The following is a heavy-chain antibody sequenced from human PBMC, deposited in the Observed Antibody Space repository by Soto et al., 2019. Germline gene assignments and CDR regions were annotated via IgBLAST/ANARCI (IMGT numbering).Heavy chain of an antibody. CDR1: GYTFSSYG. CDR2: ISAYNGNT. Sequence: ASVTGSCTASGYTFSSYGISWGLQAPGQGLEWMGWISAYNGNTNYAQKLQGRVTMTTDTSTSTAYMELRSLRSDDTAVYYCARVYGYDAFDIWVQGTMVTVSS. J-gene: IGHJ3*02. V-gene: IGHV1-18*01. CDR3: ARVYGYDAFDI. D-gene: IGHD5-18*01.